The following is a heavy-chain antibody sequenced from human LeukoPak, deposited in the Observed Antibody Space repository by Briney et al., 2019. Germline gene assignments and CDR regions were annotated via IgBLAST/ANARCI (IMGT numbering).Heavy chain of an antibody. CDR3: ARHFSYDSSGYYAGCFDY. Sequence: SETLSLTCTVSGGSISSYYWSWIRQPPGKGLEWIGYIYYSGSTNYNPSLKSRVTISVDTSKNQFSLKLSSVTAADTAVYYCARHFSYDSSGYYAGCFDYWGQGTLVSVSS. D-gene: IGHD3-22*01. CDR2: IYYSGST. CDR1: GGSISSYY. V-gene: IGHV4-59*08. J-gene: IGHJ4*02.